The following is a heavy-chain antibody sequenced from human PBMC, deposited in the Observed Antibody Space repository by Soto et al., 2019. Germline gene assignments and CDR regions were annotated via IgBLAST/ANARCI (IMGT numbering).Heavy chain of an antibody. V-gene: IGHV3-43D*04. D-gene: IGHD6-13*01. CDR1: GFTFDDYA. CDR3: AKYHLPSSWLQNYYSYGMDV. Sequence: PGGSLRLSCAASGFTFDDYAMHWVRQAPGKGLEWVSLISWDGGSTYYADSVKGRFTISRDNSKNSLYLQMNSLRAEDTALYYCAKYHLPSSWLQNYYSYGMDVWGQGTTVTVSS. CDR2: ISWDGGST. J-gene: IGHJ6*02.